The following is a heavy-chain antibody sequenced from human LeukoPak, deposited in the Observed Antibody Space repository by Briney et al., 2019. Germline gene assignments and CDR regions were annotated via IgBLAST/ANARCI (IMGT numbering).Heavy chain of an antibody. CDR1: GVTFSSYS. CDR2: ISSSSSYI. CDR3: ARVDILTGYYFDY. D-gene: IGHD3-9*01. V-gene: IGHV3-21*01. J-gene: IGHJ4*02. Sequence: GGSLRLSCAASGVTFSSYSMNWVRQAPGKGLEWVSSISSSSSYIYYADSVKGRFTISRDNAKNSLYLQMNSLRAEDTAVYYCARVDILTGYYFDYWGQGTLVTVSS.